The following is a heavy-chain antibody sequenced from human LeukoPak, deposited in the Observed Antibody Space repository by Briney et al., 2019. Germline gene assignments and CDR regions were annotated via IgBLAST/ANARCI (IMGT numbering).Heavy chain of an antibody. D-gene: IGHD3-22*01. J-gene: IGHJ4*02. CDR2: IYYSGST. V-gene: IGHV4-39*01. CDR1: GGSISSSSYY. Sequence: ASETLSLTCTVSGGSISSSSYYWGWIRQPPGKGLEWIGSIYYSGSTYYNPSLKSRVTISVDTSKNQFSLKLSSVTAADTAVYYCAKTYYDSSGYHFDNWGQGTLVTVSS. CDR3: AKTYYDSSGYHFDN.